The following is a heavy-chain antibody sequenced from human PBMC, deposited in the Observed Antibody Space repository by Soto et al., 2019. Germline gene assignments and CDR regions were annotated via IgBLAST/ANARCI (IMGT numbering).Heavy chain of an antibody. CDR1: GFICSSYD. Sequence: GGSLRLSCAASGFICSSYDTSWVRQAPGKGLEWVSTILVGGRTFYVDSVKGRFTTSRDSSQNTVYLQMNSLTAGDTALYYCAKATATGGGAFDICGQGTMVTVSS. CDR3: AKATATGGGAFDI. J-gene: IGHJ3*02. CDR2: ILVGGRT. D-gene: IGHD2-8*02. V-gene: IGHV3-23*01.